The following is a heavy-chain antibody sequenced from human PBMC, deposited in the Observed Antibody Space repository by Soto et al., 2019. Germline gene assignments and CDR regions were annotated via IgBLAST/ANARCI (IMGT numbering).Heavy chain of an antibody. CDR3: VKGEYYYDTTGYYPFDH. CDR1: GYTFTGYY. D-gene: IGHD3-22*01. J-gene: IGHJ4*02. CDR2: IYHDGSNK. V-gene: IGHV3-30*14. Sequence: SCKASGYTFTGYYMHWVRQAPGKGLEWVAVIYHDGSNKYYADSVKGRFTISRDNSKNTQYLQMSSLTAEDTAVYYCVKGEYYYDTTGYYPFDHWGQGTLVTVSS.